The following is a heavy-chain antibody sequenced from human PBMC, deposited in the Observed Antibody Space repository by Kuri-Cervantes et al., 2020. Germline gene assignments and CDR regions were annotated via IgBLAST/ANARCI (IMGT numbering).Heavy chain of an antibody. V-gene: IGHV1-8*01. J-gene: IGHJ3*02. Sequence: ASVKVSCKASGYTFTSYDINWVRQATGQGLEWMGWMNPNGGNTGYAQKFQGRVTMTRDTSISTAYMELSRLRSDDTAVYYCARGVVGATGAFDIWGQGTMVTVSS. D-gene: IGHD1-26*01. CDR1: GYTFTSYD. CDR3: ARGVVGATGAFDI. CDR2: MNPNGGNT.